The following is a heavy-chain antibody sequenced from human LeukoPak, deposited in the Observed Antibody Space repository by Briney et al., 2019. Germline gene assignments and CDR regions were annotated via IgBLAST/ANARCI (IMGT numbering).Heavy chain of an antibody. CDR3: ARPSGTIFGVVSPFDY. Sequence: GASVKVSCKASGYTFITHGINWVRQAPGQGLEWMGWINPNTGNPMYAQDFTGRFVFSLDTSVSTAYLQISSLRADDTAVYYCARPSGTIFGVVSPFDYWGQGTLVTVSS. V-gene: IGHV7-4-1*02. CDR1: GYTFITHG. D-gene: IGHD3-3*01. CDR2: INPNTGNP. J-gene: IGHJ4*02.